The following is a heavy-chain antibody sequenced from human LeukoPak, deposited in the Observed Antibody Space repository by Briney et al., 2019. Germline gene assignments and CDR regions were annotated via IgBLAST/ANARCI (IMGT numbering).Heavy chain of an antibody. CDR1: GGSFSSGSYY. CDR2: IYYSGST. J-gene: IGHJ4*02. D-gene: IGHD3-3*01. V-gene: IGHV4-30-4*08. Sequence: SETLSLTCTVSGGSFSSGSYYWSWIRQPPGKGLEWIGYIYYSGSTYYNPSLKSRVTISVDTSKNQFSLKLSSVTAADTAVYYCACTAYDFWSGYVDYWGQGTLVTVSS. CDR3: ACTAYDFWSGYVDY.